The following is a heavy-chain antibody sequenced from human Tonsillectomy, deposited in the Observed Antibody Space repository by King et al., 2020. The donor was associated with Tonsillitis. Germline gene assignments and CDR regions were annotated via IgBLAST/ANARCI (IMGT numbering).Heavy chain of an antibody. CDR3: ASQDYDYVWGSYYYFDH. V-gene: IGHV3-48*02. CDR1: GFTFSTYS. Sequence: QLVQSGGGLVQPGGSLRLSCAASGFTFSTYSMNWVRQAPGKGLEWVSYISSSSSIIYYADSVKGRFTISRDNAKNSLYLQMNSLRDEDTAVYYCASQDYDYVWGSYYYFDHWGQGTLVTVSS. CDR2: ISSSSSII. J-gene: IGHJ4*02. D-gene: IGHD3-16*01.